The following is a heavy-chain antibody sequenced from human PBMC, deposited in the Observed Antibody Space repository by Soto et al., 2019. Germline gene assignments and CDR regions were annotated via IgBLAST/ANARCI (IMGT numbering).Heavy chain of an antibody. CDR3: ARDGITIFGVDTPGYYYYGMDV. CDR1: GFTFSSYS. J-gene: IGHJ6*02. CDR2: ISSSSSTI. V-gene: IGHV3-48*02. D-gene: IGHD3-3*01. Sequence: EVQLVESGGGLVQPGGSLRLSCAASGFTFSSYSMNWVRQAPGKGLEWVSYISSSSSTIYYADSVKGRFTISTDNAKNTMYLLMNSLREEDNAVYYCARDGITIFGVDTPGYYYYGMDVWGQGTTVTVSS.